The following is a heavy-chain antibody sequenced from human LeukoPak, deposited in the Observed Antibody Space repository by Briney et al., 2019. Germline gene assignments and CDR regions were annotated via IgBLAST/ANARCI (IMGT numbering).Heavy chain of an antibody. CDR3: ARADVAMLRGVPFYYYGLDV. CDR1: GLSVSNNY. D-gene: IGHD3-10*01. CDR2: IYSSGAT. Sequence: PGGSLRLSCEASGLSVSNNYMTWVRQAPGKGLEWVSVIYSSGATHYAESVKGRFTISRDQSNNTLHPQMKSLRVEDTAVYYCARADVAMLRGVPFYYYGLDVWGQGTTVTVSS. J-gene: IGHJ6*02. V-gene: IGHV3-53*01.